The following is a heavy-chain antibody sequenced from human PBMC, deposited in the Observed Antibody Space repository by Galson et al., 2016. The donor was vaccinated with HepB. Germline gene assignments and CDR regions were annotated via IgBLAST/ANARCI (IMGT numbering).Heavy chain of an antibody. V-gene: IGHV4-39*01. J-gene: IGHJ5*02. D-gene: IGHD5-12*01. CDR2: IYDSDTT. CDR3: ARHEGVDIVTTITVMGFDP. CDR1: GGSISNSRHY. Sequence: LSLTCTVSGGSISNSRHYWGWIRQPPGKGLEWIASIYDSDTTYSKPSLESRVTISVDTAKNQFSLKLRSVTAADTAMYYCARHEGVDIVTTITVMGFDPWGQGTLVTVSS.